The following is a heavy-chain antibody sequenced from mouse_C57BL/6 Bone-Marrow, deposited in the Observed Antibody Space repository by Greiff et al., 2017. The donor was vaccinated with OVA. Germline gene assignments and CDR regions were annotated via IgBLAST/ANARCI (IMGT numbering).Heavy chain of an antibody. D-gene: IGHD1-2*01. CDR2: IDPSDSYT. CDR3: ARRGRVSSMDY. J-gene: IGHJ4*01. Sequence: VQLQQSGAELVMPGASVKLSCKASGYTFTSYWMHWVKQRPGQGLEWIGEIDPSDSYTNYNQKFKGKSTLTVDKSSSTAYMQLSSLTSEDSAVYYCARRGRVSSMDYWGQGTSVTVSS. V-gene: IGHV1-69*01. CDR1: GYTFTSYW.